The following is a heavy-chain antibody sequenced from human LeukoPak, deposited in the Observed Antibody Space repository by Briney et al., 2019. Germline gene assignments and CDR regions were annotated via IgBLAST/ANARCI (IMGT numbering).Heavy chain of an antibody. CDR1: GGSVSSGSFY. J-gene: IGHJ4*02. Sequence: SETLSLTCTVSGGSVSSGSFYWSWIRQPPGKGLEWIGYISSSGSTKYNPSLKSRVTISVDTSKNQFSLKLNSVTAADTAVYYCARGDGSGSYYGGYWGQGTLVTVSS. CDR2: ISSSGST. CDR3: ARGDGSGSYYGGY. V-gene: IGHV4-61*01. D-gene: IGHD3-10*01.